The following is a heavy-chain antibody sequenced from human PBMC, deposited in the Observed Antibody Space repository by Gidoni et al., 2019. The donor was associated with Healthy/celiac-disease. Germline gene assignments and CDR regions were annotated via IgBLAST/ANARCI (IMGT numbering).Heavy chain of an antibody. J-gene: IGHJ4*02. CDR1: GYTCTSYD. Sequence: QVQLVQSGAEVKKPGASVKVSGKASGYTCTSYDIHWVRQAPAQGREWMGIINHSGGSTSYAKKFQGRVTMTRDTSTSKVYMELSSLRSEATAVYYCAFRADRPRWGQGTLVTVSS. V-gene: IGHV1-46*01. D-gene: IGHD6-6*01. CDR2: INHSGGST. CDR3: AFRADRPR.